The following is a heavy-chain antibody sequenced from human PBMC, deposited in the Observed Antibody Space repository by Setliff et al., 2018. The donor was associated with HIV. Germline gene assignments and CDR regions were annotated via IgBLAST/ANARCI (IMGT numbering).Heavy chain of an antibody. D-gene: IGHD4-17*01. CDR2: INYSGDT. CDR1: GGSFPAYY. Sequence: ASETLSLTCAVYGGSFPAYYWNWVRQPPGKGLEWIGEINYSGDTTYNPSLKNRVNMFIDTSKKQFSLKVSSVTAADTAVYYCVRQHGDYAFGPWGQGTLVTVSS. CDR3: VRQHGDYAFGP. V-gene: IGHV4-34*01. J-gene: IGHJ5*02.